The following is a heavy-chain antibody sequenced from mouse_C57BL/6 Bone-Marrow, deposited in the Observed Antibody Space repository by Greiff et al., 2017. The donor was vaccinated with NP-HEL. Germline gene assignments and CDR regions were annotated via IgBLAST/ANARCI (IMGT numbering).Heavy chain of an antibody. Sequence: EVMLVESGGGLVQPGGSLKLSCAASGFTFSDYGMAWVRQAPRKGLEWVAFISNLAYRIYYADTVTGRFTISRENARNTLYKEMSILRSEDTAMYYGARHRGGYDGGAMDYWGQGTSVTVAS. J-gene: IGHJ4*01. CDR1: GFTFSDYG. CDR3: ARHRGGYDGGAMDY. D-gene: IGHD2-2*01. CDR2: ISNLAYRI. V-gene: IGHV5-15*04.